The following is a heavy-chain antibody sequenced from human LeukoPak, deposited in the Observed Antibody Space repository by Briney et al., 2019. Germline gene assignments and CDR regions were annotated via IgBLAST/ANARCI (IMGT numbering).Heavy chain of an antibody. D-gene: IGHD3-22*01. J-gene: IGHJ4*02. CDR1: EFTFSNYA. CDR3: AKRDYYDSSGYAPLFDY. V-gene: IGHV3-23*01. Sequence: PGGSLRLSCAASEFTFSNYAMAWVRQAPGGGLEWVSGISGNGGKIYYADSVKGRFTISRDNSKNTLYLQMNSLRGEDTAVYFCAKRDYYDSSGYAPLFDYWGQGTLVTVSP. CDR2: ISGNGGKI.